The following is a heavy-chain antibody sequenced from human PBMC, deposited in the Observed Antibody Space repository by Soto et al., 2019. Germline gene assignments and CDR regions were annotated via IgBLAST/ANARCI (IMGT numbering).Heavy chain of an antibody. Sequence: SETLSLTCAVSGGSISSGGYSWSWIRQPPGKGLEWIGYIYHSGSTYYNPSLKSRVTISVDRSKNQFSLKLSSVTAADTAVYYCARGNSSSYGAYYFDYWGQGTLVTVSS. J-gene: IGHJ4*02. CDR2: IYHSGST. V-gene: IGHV4-30-2*01. D-gene: IGHD6-6*01. CDR1: GGSISSGGYS. CDR3: ARGNSSSYGAYYFDY.